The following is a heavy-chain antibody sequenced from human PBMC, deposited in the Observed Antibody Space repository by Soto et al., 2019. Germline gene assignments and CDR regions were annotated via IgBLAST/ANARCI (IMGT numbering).Heavy chain of an antibody. J-gene: IGHJ4*02. CDR3: AREGEVYYFDY. CDR2: ISSSGSTI. CDR1: GFTFSSYE. D-gene: IGHD2-21*01. V-gene: IGHV3-48*03. Sequence: GGSLRLSCAASGFTFSSYEMNWVRQAPGKGLEWVSYISSSGSTIYYADSVKGRFTISRDNAKNSLYLQMNSLRAEDTAVYYCAREGEVYYFDYWGQGTLGTVSS.